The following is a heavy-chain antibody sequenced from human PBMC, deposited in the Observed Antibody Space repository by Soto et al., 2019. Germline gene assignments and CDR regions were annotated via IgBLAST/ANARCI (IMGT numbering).Heavy chain of an antibody. Sequence: PGGSLRLSCAASGFTFSNSWMNWVRQAPGKGLEWVGRIKSKTDGGTTDYAAPVKGRFTISRDDSKNTLYLQMNSLKTEDTAVYYCTTDYIYGSGSYYLYRSYADYWGQGTLVTVSS. CDR1: GFTFSNSW. J-gene: IGHJ4*02. V-gene: IGHV3-15*07. CDR2: IKSKTDGGTT. D-gene: IGHD3-10*01. CDR3: TTDYIYGSGSYYLYRSYADY.